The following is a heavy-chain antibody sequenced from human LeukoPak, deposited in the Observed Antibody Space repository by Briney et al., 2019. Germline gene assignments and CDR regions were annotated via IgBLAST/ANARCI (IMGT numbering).Heavy chain of an antibody. Sequence: GGSLRLSCAASGFTFSRNWMTWVRQAPGKGLEWVSYISSSSSTIYYADSVKGRFTISRDNAKNSLYLQMNSLRDEDTAVYYCARESALTMIGGDIWGQGTMVTVSS. J-gene: IGHJ3*02. D-gene: IGHD3-22*01. CDR1: GFTFSRNW. CDR2: ISSSSSTI. V-gene: IGHV3-48*02. CDR3: ARESALTMIGGDI.